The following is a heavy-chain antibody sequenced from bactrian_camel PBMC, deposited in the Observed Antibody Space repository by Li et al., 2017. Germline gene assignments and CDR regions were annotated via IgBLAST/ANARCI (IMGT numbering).Heavy chain of an antibody. Sequence: VQLVESGGGSVQAGGSLRLSCAASGATASSYCLGWVRQRPGKDREGLAVLWIGGATTTYADSVKGRFIITRDKGKDLVYLQMNGLQPEDTGMYYCAEGRGSRGEHCYSLNYWGQGTQVTVS. J-gene: IGHJ4*01. V-gene: IGHV3S40*01. D-gene: IGHD6*01. CDR1: GATASSYC. CDR2: LWIGGATT. CDR3: AEGRGSRGEHCYSLNY.